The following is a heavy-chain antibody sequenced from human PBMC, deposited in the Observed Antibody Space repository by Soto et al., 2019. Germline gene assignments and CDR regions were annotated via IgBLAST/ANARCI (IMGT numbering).Heavy chain of an antibody. D-gene: IGHD2-8*01. CDR2: ISGSGGST. V-gene: IGHV3-23*01. CDR1: GFTFSSYA. CDR3: AKGGYCTNGVCYRGTWHNWFDP. J-gene: IGHJ5*02. Sequence: GGSLRLSCAASGFTFSSYAMSWVRQAPGKGLEWVSAISGSGGSTYYADSVKGRFTISRDNSKNTLYLQMNSLRAEDTAVYYCAKGGYCTNGVCYRGTWHNWFDPWGQGTLVTVSS.